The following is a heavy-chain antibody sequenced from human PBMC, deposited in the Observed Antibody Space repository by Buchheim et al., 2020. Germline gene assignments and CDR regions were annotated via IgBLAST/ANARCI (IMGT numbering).Heavy chain of an antibody. CDR1: GFTFSSYW. V-gene: IGHV3-7*01. Sequence: EVQLVESGGGLVQPGGSLRLSCAASGFTFSSYWMSWVRQAPGKGLEWVANIKQDGSEKYYVDSVKGRFTISRDNAKNSLYLQMNSLRAEHTAVYYCATIALGYTAMVGYYYYGMDVWGQGTT. J-gene: IGHJ6*02. D-gene: IGHD5-18*01. CDR3: ATIALGYTAMVGYYYYGMDV. CDR2: IKQDGSEK.